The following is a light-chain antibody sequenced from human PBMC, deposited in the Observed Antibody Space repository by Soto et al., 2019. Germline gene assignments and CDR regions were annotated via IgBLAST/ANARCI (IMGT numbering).Light chain of an antibody. CDR2: EVS. V-gene: IGLV2-8*01. CDR3: SSYAGSNIVV. J-gene: IGLJ2*01. Sequence: QSALTQPPSASGSPGQSVTISCTGTSSDVGGYNFVSWSQQHPGKAPKLMIYEVSERPSGVPDRFSGSKSGNTASLTVSGLQAEDEADYYCSSYAGSNIVVFGGGTKLTVL. CDR1: SSDVGGYNF.